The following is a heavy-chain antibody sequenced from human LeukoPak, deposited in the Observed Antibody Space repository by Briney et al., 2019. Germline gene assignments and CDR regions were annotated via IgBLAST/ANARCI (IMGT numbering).Heavy chain of an antibody. CDR2: IRYDGSNK. CDR1: GFTFSSYG. J-gene: IGHJ6*03. Sequence: GGSLRLSCAASGFTFSSYGMHWVRQAPGKGLEGVAFIRYDGSNKYYADSVKGRFTISRDNSKNTLYLQMNSLRAEDTAVYYCAKDQRHIVVVVAATEYYYMDVWGKGTTVTISS. D-gene: IGHD2-15*01. V-gene: IGHV3-30*02. CDR3: AKDQRHIVVVVAATEYYYMDV.